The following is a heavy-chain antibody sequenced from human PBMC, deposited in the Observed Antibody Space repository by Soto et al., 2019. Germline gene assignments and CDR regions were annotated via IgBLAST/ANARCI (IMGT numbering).Heavy chain of an antibody. CDR1: GGSFSGYY. CDR3: ASSNIAAAGFYYYGMDV. D-gene: IGHD6-25*01. V-gene: IGHV4-34*01. Sequence: PSETLSLTCAVYGGSFSGYYLSWIRQPPGKGLEWIGEINHSGSTNYNPSLKSRVTISVDTSKNQFSLKLSSVTAADTAVYYCASSNIAAAGFYYYGMDVWGRGTTVTVSS. CDR2: INHSGST. J-gene: IGHJ6*02.